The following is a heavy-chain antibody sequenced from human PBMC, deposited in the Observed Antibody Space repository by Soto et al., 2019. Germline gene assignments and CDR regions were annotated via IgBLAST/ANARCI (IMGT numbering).Heavy chain of an antibody. J-gene: IGHJ5*02. CDR1: GDSFSDSY. D-gene: IGHD2-8*01. CDR2: IDHGGRT. CDR3: ALWGYCTNAVCNWFDP. V-gene: IGHV4-34*01. Sequence: RSLTCAVYGDSFSDSYWNWIRQPPGKGLEWIGEIDHGGRTRYNPSLKSRVTISVDASKNQFSLSLSSVTAADTAVYFCALWGYCTNAVCNWFDPW.